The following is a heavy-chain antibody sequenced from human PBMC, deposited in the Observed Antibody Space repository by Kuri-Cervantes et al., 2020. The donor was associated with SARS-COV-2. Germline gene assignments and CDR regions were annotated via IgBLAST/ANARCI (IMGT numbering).Heavy chain of an antibody. CDR3: AREYYDFWSGWSAADY. J-gene: IGHJ4*02. D-gene: IGHD3-3*01. Sequence: SVKVSCKASGFTFTSSAMQWVRQARGQRLEWIGWIVVGSGNTNYAQKFQERVTITRDMSTSTAYMELSSLRSEDTAVYYCAREYYDFWSGWSAADYWGQGTLVTVSS. CDR1: GFTFTSSA. CDR2: IVVGSGNT. V-gene: IGHV1-58*02.